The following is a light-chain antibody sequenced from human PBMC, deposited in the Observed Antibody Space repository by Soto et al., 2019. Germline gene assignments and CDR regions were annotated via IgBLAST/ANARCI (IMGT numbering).Light chain of an antibody. CDR2: GNT. V-gene: IGLV1-40*01. CDR3: LAFDSSLRVG. J-gene: IGLJ2*01. Sequence: QSVLTQPPSVSGAPGQRVTISCTGSSSNIGAGYDVHWYQQLPGRAPKLLIYGNTNRPSGVPDRFSGSKSGTSASLAITGLPGEDGGDYYCLAFDSSLRVGFGGGTKLTVL. CDR1: SSNIGAGYD.